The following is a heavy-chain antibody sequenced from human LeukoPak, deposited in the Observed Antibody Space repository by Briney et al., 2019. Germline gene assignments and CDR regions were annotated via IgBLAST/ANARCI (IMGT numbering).Heavy chain of an antibody. CDR1: GYTFTNYA. J-gene: IGHJ4*02. V-gene: IGHV1-46*01. CDR2: INPSGGST. D-gene: IGHD3-22*01. Sequence: ASVKVSCKASGYTFTNYAISWVRQAPGQGLEWMGIINPSGGSTSYAQKFQGRVTMTRDTSTSTVYMELSSLRSEDTAVYYCARDYYDSSGQESFDYWGQGTLVTVSS. CDR3: ARDYYDSSGQESFDY.